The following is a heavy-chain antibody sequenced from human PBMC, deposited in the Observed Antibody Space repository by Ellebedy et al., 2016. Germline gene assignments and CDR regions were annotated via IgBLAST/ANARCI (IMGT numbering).Heavy chain of an antibody. Sequence: SETLSLTCAVYGGSFSGYYWSWIRQPPGKGLEWIGEINHSGSTNYNPSLKSRVTISVDTSKNQFSLKLNSVTAADTAVYYCARHPGVDTAFDYWGQGTLVTVSS. D-gene: IGHD5-18*01. CDR3: ARHPGVDTAFDY. V-gene: IGHV4-34*01. CDR2: INHSGST. CDR1: GGSFSGYY. J-gene: IGHJ4*02.